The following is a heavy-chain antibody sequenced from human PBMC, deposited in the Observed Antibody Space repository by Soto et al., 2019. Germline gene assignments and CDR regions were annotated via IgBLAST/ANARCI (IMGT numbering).Heavy chain of an antibody. V-gene: IGHV3-21*06. CDR2: ISSGSSFK. CDR1: GFVFGSSA. CDR3: ARDPPLSTIVVVCVDDF. D-gene: IGHD3-22*01. Sequence: EGHLVESGGGLVKPGGSLRLSCVGSGFVFGSSAMTWVRQAPGKGLEWVASISSGSSFKNYADSVKGRFTISRDNDKNSLYLQMNSLRAEDTAVYYCARDPPLSTIVVVCVDDFWGQGTLVTVSS. J-gene: IGHJ4*02.